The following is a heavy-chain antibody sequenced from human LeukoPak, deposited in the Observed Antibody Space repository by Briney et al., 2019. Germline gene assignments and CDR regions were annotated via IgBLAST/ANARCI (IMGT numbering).Heavy chain of an antibody. J-gene: IGHJ3*02. CDR2: IGTAGDT. CDR3: ARANPLGDCCIRAFDI. D-gene: IGHD2-21*02. Sequence: IGTAGDTYYPGSVKGRFTISRENAKNSLYLQMNSLRAGDTAVYYCARANPLGDCCIRAFDIWGQGTMVTVSS. V-gene: IGHV3-13*01.